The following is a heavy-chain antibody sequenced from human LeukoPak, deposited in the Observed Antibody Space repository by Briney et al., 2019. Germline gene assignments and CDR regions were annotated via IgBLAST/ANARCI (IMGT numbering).Heavy chain of an antibody. Sequence: GGSLRLSCSASGFIFSSYWMDWVRQAPGKGLVWVSRINGDGSSTNYADSVKGRFTISRDNAKNTLYLQMNSLRAEDTAVYHCARDIGYSSGWPFDYWGQGTLVTVSS. CDR1: GFIFSSYW. D-gene: IGHD6-19*01. J-gene: IGHJ4*02. V-gene: IGHV3-74*01. CDR3: ARDIGYSSGWPFDY. CDR2: INGDGSST.